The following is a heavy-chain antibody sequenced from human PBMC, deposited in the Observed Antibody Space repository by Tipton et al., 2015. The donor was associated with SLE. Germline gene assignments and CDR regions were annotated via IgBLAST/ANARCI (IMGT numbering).Heavy chain of an antibody. V-gene: IGHV4-38-2*01. J-gene: IGHJ5*02. CDR1: GYSISSGYY. D-gene: IGHD3-16*01. Sequence: GLVKPSETLSLTCAVSGYSISSGYYWGWIRQPPGKGLEWIGSIYHSGSTYYNPSLKSRVTISVDTSKNQFSLKLSSVTAADTAVYYCARGGDWFDPWGQGTLVTVSS. CDR2: IYHSGST. CDR3: ARGGDWFDP.